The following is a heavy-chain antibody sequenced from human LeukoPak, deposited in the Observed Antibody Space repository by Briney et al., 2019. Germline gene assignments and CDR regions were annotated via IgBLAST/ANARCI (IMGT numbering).Heavy chain of an antibody. D-gene: IGHD6-13*01. J-gene: IGHJ4*02. CDR1: GYTFTGYY. Sequence: ASVKVSCKASGYTFTGYYMHWVRQAPGQGLEWMGWINPNSGGTNYAQKFQGRVTMTRDTSISTAYMELRSLRSDDTAVYYCARDRGSSWFDYWGQGTLVTVSS. CDR3: ARDRGSSWFDY. V-gene: IGHV1-2*02. CDR2: INPNSGGT.